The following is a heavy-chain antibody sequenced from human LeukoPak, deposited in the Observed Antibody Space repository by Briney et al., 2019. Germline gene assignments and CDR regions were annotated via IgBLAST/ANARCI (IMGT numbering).Heavy chain of an antibody. CDR3: ARGSYYYGSGSYSGADWFDP. J-gene: IGHJ5*02. CDR1: GGTFSSYA. V-gene: IGHV1-69*01. CDR2: IIPIFGTA. Sequence: SVKVSCKASGGTFSSYAISWVRQAPGQGLEWMGGIIPIFGTASYAQKFQGRVTITADESTSTAYMELSSLRSEDTAVYYCARGSYYYGSGSYSGADWFDPWGQGTLVTVSS. D-gene: IGHD3-10*01.